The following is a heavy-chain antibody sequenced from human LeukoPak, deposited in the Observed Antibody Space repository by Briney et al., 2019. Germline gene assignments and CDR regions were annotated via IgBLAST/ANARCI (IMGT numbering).Heavy chain of an antibody. CDR2: RYSGGAT. CDR1: GFTVSSSY. V-gene: IGHV3-66*01. J-gene: IGHJ4*02. CDR3: ARDRRDGYCLGH. D-gene: IGHD5-24*01. Sequence: AGVSLRLSCTGSGFTVSSSYISWVVQSPGKGLDWVSVRYSGGATYSADAVKGRFTISRDSSKNTVNLQMNSLRAEDTAVYYCARDRRDGYCLGHWGQGTLVTVSS.